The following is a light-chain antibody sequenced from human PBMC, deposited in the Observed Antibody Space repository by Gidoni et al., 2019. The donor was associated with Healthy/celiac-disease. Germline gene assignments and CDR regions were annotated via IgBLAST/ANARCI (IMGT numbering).Light chain of an antibody. V-gene: IGKV3-20*01. CDR1: QSVSSSY. CDR3: QQYGSSPLFT. J-gene: IGKJ3*01. Sequence: EIVLTQSPGTLSLSPGERATLSCRASQSVSSSYLAWYPQKPGQAPRILIYVESSRATGIPDRLSGSGSGTDFTLTISRLEPEEFAVYYCQQYGSSPLFTFGPGTKVDIK. CDR2: VES.